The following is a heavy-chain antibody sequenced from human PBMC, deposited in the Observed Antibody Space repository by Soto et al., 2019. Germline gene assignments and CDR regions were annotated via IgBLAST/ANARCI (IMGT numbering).Heavy chain of an antibody. Sequence: QVQLQESGPRLVKPSETLSLTCTVSGGSISGDYWTWIRQPAGKGLEWIGRISASGSTNYNPSLRRRVTLSVDTSKSQFSLKLTSVNAADTAIYYCAKVTWSGYFTYWGQGILVTVSS. V-gene: IGHV4-4*07. D-gene: IGHD3-3*01. CDR2: ISASGST. CDR3: AKVTWSGYFTY. J-gene: IGHJ4*02. CDR1: GGSISGDY.